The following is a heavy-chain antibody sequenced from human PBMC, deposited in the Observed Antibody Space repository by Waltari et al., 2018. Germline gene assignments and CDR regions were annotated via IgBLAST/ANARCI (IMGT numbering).Heavy chain of an antibody. CDR1: GYNFTSYW. D-gene: IGHD6-6*01. CDR3: ARWYSSSSAGGWFDP. CDR2: IYPGDSDT. Sequence: EVQLVQSGAEVKKPGESLKISCKGSGYNFTSYWIGWVRQMPGKGLEWWGIIYPGDSDTRYSPSFQGQVTISADKSISTAYLQWSSLKASDTAMYYCARWYSSSSAGGWFDPWGQGTLVTVSS. V-gene: IGHV5-51*03. J-gene: IGHJ5*02.